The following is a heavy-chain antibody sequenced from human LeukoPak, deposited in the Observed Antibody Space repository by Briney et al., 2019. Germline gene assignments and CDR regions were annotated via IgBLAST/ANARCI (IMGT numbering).Heavy chain of an antibody. V-gene: IGHV3-23*01. Sequence: PGGSLRLSCAASGFTLSGYVISWVRQAPGKGVEGVSVICGSGGSTHFVHSVKGRFTIYRDNSKNTLYLQMNSLRAEDTAVYYCAKYSGSYYYYYYMDVWGKGTTVTVSS. D-gene: IGHD1-26*01. CDR1: GFTLSGYV. CDR2: ICGSGGST. J-gene: IGHJ6*03. CDR3: AKYSGSYYYYYYMDV.